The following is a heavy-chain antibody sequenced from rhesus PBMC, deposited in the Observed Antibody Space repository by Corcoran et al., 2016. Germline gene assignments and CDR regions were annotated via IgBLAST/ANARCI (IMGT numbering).Heavy chain of an antibody. CDR2: IYGSGGST. J-gene: IGHJ2*01. CDR3: ARIGTYPYWYFDL. D-gene: IGHD1-1*01. V-gene: IGHV4-160*01. Sequence: VQLQESGPGLVKPSETLSLTCAVSGGSISSNYWSWIRQPSGTGLAWIGRIYGSGGSTDYNPSLKSRVTISTDTSKNQFSLKLSSVTAADTAVYYCARIGTYPYWYFDLWGPGTPITISS. CDR1: GGSISSNY.